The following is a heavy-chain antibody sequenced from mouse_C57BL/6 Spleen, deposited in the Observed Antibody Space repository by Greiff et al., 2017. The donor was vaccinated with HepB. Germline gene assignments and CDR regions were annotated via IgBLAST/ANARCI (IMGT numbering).Heavy chain of an antibody. Sequence: VQLKESGGGLVKPGGSLKLSCAASGFTFSSYAMSWVRQTPEKRLEWVATISDGGSYTYYPDNVKGRFTISRDNAKNNLYLQMSHLKSEDTAMYYCARDQLGFDYWGQGTTLTVSS. J-gene: IGHJ2*01. CDR3: ARDQLGFDY. CDR2: ISDGGSYT. CDR1: GFTFSSYA. D-gene: IGHD4-1*02. V-gene: IGHV5-4*01.